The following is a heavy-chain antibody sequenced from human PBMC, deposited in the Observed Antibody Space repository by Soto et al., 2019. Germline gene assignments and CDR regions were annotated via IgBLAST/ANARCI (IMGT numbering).Heavy chain of an antibody. CDR2: ISGSGGRS. Sequence: EVQLLDSGGGLVQPGGSLRLSCAASGFTFSNYAMTWVRQGPGKGLEWVSGISGSGGRSYYADSVKGRFTISRDNSKSTLYLQMNSLRAEDTAVYYCVRTSLVVAAATREDYWGQGTLVTVSS. D-gene: IGHD2-15*01. J-gene: IGHJ4*02. V-gene: IGHV3-23*01. CDR1: GFTFSNYA. CDR3: VRTSLVVAAATREDY.